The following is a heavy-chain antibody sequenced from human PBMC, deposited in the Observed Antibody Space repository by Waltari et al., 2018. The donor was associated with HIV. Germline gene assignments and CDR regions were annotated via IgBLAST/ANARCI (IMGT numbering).Heavy chain of an antibody. CDR3: AREKRDWYYFDY. CDR1: GYTFTAYA. J-gene: IGHJ4*02. Sequence: QVQLVQSGAEVKKPGASVKVSCKASGYTFTAYAMHWVRQAPGQRLEWMGWINAGNGNTQYSQKFQGRVTITRDTSASTAYMEVSSLRSEDTAVYYCAREKRDWYYFDYWGRGTLVTVSS. CDR2: INAGNGNT. D-gene: IGHD3-9*01. V-gene: IGHV1-3*01.